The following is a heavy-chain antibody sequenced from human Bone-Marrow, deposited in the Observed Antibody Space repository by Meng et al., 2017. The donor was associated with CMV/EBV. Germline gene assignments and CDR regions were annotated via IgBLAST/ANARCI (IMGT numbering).Heavy chain of an antibody. Sequence: GGSLRLSCVSSGFKFGYYLMTWVRQAPGKGLEWVANIKPDGSERYHVDSVKGRFTISRDNAKNSLYLQMNSLRAEDTAVYYCARGEAAENYWGQGTLVTVSS. CDR2: IKPDGSER. CDR1: GFKFGYYL. CDR3: ARGEAAENY. D-gene: IGHD6-13*01. V-gene: IGHV3-7*01. J-gene: IGHJ4*02.